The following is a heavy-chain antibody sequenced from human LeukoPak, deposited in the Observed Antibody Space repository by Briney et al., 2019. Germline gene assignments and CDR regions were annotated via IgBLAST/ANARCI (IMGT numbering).Heavy chain of an antibody. J-gene: IGHJ4*02. D-gene: IGHD2-21*01. V-gene: IGHV3-33*05. CDR1: GFIFSHYG. CDR2: IQNDASTR. Sequence: GGSLRLSCTASGFIFSHYGMHWVRQAPGKGLEWVAVIQNDASTRNYVDSVKGRFTISRDNSENTVFLQMDSLRVEDTAVYYCARELSQIVWGGLDYGGQGTLVSVSS. CDR3: ARELSQIVWGGLDY.